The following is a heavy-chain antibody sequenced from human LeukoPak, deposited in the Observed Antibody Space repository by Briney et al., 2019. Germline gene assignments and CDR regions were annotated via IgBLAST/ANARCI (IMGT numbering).Heavy chain of an antibody. D-gene: IGHD4-17*01. J-gene: IGHJ4*02. CDR2: FYYSGST. Sequence: SETLSLTCAVSGGSISRGGYSWSWIRQPPGKGLEWIGYFYYSGSTYYNPSLKSRVTISLDTSKNQFSLKLSSVTAADTAVYYCAREGIYGDYRHWGQGTLVTVSS. CDR1: GGSISRGGYS. V-gene: IGHV4-30-4*07. CDR3: AREGIYGDYRH.